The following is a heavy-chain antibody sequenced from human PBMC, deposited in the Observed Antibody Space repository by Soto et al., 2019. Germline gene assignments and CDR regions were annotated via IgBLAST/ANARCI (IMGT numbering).Heavy chain of an antibody. V-gene: IGHV3-53*01. CDR2: IYSGGST. CDR3: ARASGYSSGWYVGYFDL. Sequence: EVQLVESGGGLIQPGGSPRLSCAASGFTVSSNYMSWVRQAPGKGLEWVSVIYSGGSTYYADSVKGRFTISRDNSKNTLYLQMNSLRAEDTAVYYCARASGYSSGWYVGYFDLWGRGTLVTVSS. CDR1: GFTVSSNY. D-gene: IGHD6-19*01. J-gene: IGHJ2*01.